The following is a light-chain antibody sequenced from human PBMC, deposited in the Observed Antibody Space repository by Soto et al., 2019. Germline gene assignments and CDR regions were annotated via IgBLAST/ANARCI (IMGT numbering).Light chain of an antibody. J-gene: IGKJ2*01. CDR3: QQYYSIPYT. CDR2: WAS. Sequence: DIVMTQSPDSLAVSLGERATINCKSSQSVLYSSKNKNYLAWYQQKPGQPPKLLIYWASTRESGVPDRFSGGGSGTDFTLTISILQAEDVAVYYCQQYYSIPYTFGQGTKLEIK. V-gene: IGKV4-1*01. CDR1: QSVLYSSKNKNY.